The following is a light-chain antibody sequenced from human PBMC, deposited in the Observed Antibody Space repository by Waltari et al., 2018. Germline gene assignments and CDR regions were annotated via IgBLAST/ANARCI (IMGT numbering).Light chain of an antibody. CDR1: QSVSRA. J-gene: IGKJ1*01. Sequence: EIVLTQSPGTLSSSLGERATVSCRASQSVSRALAWYQQKPGQAPRLLIYGASTRATGIPDRFSGSGSGTDFSLTISRLEPDDFAVYYCQHYLRLPVTFG. CDR3: QHYLRLPVT. CDR2: GAS. V-gene: IGKV3-20*01.